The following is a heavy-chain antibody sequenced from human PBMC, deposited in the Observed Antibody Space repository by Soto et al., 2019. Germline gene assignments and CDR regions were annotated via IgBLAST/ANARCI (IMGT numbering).Heavy chain of an antibody. V-gene: IGHV4-61*01. CDR1: GGSVSSGSYY. J-gene: IGHJ5*02. D-gene: IGHD2-2*02. CDR3: AREYHP. CDR2: IYYSGST. Sequence: QVQLQESGPGLVKPSETLSLTCTVSGGSVSSGSYYWTWIRQTPGKGLEWIGHIYYSGSTNYNPTPXSXXTISVDTTKNQFSLKLSSVTAADTAVYYCAREYHPWGQGTLVTVSS.